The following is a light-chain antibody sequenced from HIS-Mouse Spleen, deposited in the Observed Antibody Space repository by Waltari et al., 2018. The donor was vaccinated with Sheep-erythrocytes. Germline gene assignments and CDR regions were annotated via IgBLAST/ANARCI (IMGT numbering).Light chain of an antibody. J-gene: IGLJ3*02. CDR1: SSDLGSYHL. Sequence: QSALTQPASVSGSPGQSITISCTGTSSDLGSYHLVSWYQQHPGKAPNLMIYEGSKRPSGVSNRFSGSKSGNTASLTISGLQAEDEADYYCCSYAGSSTPWVFGGGTKLTVL. V-gene: IGLV2-23*01. CDR2: EGS. CDR3: CSYAGSSTPWV.